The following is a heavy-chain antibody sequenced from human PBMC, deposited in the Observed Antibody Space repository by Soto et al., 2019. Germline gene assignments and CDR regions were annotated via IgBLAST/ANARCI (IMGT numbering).Heavy chain of an antibody. CDR2: IKHDGRVQ. V-gene: IGHV3-7*03. CDR3: ARAPYSNAWYRFDL. D-gene: IGHD4-4*01. Sequence: QLVESGGGLVQPGGSLRLSCEASGFTVSGYWMSWVRQAPGKGLEWVADIKHDGRVQYYVDSVKGRLTISRDNAKKQLYLQMNGLRAEDTALYYCARAPYSNAWYRFDLWGQGTLVTVSS. CDR1: GFTVSGYW. J-gene: IGHJ4*02.